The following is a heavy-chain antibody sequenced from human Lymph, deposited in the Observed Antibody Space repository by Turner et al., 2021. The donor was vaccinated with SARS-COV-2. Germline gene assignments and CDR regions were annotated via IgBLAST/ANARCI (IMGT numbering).Heavy chain of an antibody. Sequence: EVQLVASGGGLVKPGGSLRLSGSASGFTFSTYSMNWVRQAPGKGLEWISTISSSSSYIYYADSVKGRFTITRDDATNSLYLQMISLGAEDTAVYYCARDIPTTADYFDYWGQGTLVTVSS. CDR3: ARDIPTTADYFDY. D-gene: IGHD4-17*01. CDR2: ISSSSSYI. V-gene: IGHV3-21*01. CDR1: GFTFSTYS. J-gene: IGHJ4*02.